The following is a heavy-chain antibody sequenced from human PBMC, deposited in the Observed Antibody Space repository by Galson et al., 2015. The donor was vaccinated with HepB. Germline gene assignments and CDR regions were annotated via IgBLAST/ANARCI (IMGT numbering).Heavy chain of an antibody. CDR1: GFTLTSYW. CDR2: IKQDGSEK. Sequence: SLRLSCAASGFTLTSYWMHWVRQAPGKGLEWVAIIKQDGSEKYYVDSVKGRFTISRNNAKHSVYLQMNSLRAEDTAVYFCARRRGRIFGVFADYGMDVWGPGATVSVSS. D-gene: IGHD3-3*01. V-gene: IGHV3-7*01. J-gene: IGHJ6*02. CDR3: ARRRGRIFGVFADYGMDV.